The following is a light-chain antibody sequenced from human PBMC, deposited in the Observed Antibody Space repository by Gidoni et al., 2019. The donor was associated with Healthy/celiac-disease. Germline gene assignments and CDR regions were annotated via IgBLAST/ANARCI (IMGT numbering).Light chain of an antibody. Sequence: HTVVTHEPSLTLSPGATVTLTRSSSPGAVTSGYYPNWFQQKPGEAPRALISSTSNKHAWTAARFSGSLRGGKAVLTLSGVEPEDEAEYYWLLDYGGTQLGVFGGGTKLTVL. V-gene: IGLV7-43*01. CDR1: PGAVTSGYY. J-gene: IGLJ3*02. CDR2: STS. CDR3: LLDYGGTQLGV.